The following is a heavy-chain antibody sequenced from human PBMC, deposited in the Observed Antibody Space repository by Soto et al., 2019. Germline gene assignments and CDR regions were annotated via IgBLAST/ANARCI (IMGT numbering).Heavy chain of an antibody. J-gene: IGHJ6*02. D-gene: IGHD4-17*01. Sequence: QVQLQESGPGLVKPSETLSLTCTVSGGSVSSGSYYWSWIRQPPGKGLEWIGYIYYSGSTNYNPSLKSRVTISVDTSKNQFSLKLSSVTAADTAVYYCARETNDYGDPFRYYYYYGMDVWGQGTTVTVSS. CDR3: ARETNDYGDPFRYYYYYGMDV. V-gene: IGHV4-61*01. CDR1: GGSVSSGSYY. CDR2: IYYSGST.